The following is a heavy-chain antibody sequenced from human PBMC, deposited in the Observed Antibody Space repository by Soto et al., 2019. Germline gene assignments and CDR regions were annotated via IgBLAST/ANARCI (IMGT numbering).Heavy chain of an antibody. Sequence: SXILSCAASGFTFSSYWMSWVRQAPGKGLGWVANIKQDGSEKYYLDSVKGRFTISRDNAKNSLYLQMNSLRAEDTAVYYCARVSSIAAPVDGMDVWGQGTTVTASS. V-gene: IGHV3-7*01. D-gene: IGHD6-6*01. CDR1: GFTFSSYW. CDR3: ARVSSIAAPVDGMDV. CDR2: IKQDGSEK. J-gene: IGHJ6*02.